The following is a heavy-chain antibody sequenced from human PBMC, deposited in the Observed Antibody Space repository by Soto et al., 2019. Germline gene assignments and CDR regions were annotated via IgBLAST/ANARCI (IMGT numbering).Heavy chain of an antibody. J-gene: IGHJ4*02. CDR3: ARGGGSDSFDY. Sequence: LSETLSLTCTVSGASITFGGYSWSWIRQTPGKGLEWIGYINHLETTFYNPSFESRLTLSIDRAKNQFSLKLHSMSAADRAVYFCARGGGSDSFDYWGQGILVTV. D-gene: IGHD1-26*01. V-gene: IGHV4-30-2*01. CDR1: GASITFGGYS. CDR2: INHLETT.